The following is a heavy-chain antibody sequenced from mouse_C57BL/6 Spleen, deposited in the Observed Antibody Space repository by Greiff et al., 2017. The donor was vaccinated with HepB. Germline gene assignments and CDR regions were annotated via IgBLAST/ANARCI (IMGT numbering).Heavy chain of an antibody. CDR1: GYSITSDY. V-gene: IGHV3-8*01. D-gene: IGHD1-1*01. J-gene: IGHJ2*01. CDR3: ARSYYGSSLDY. Sequence: EVQLQQSGPGLAKPSQTLSLTCSVTGYSITSDYWNWIRKFPGNKLEYMGYISYSGSTYYNPTLKSRISITRDTSKNQYHLQLNSVTTEDTASYYCARSYYGSSLDYWGQGTTLTVSS. CDR2: ISYSGST.